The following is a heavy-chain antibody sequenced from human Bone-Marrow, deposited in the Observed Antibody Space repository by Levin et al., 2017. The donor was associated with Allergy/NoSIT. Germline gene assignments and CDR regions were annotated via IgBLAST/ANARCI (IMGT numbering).Heavy chain of an antibody. CDR2: ISYNGLKT. D-gene: IGHD3-10*01. CDR3: TRDGGSGSFYNRPFHF. J-gene: IGHJ4*02. Sequence: SGGSLRLSCAASGFTFEDYAMHWVRHSPGKGLEWVSLISYNGLKTYYADSVKGRFTISRDNRKNSLFLQMRSLRADDTGLYYCTRDGGSGSFYNRPFHFWGRGTLVTVSS. CDR1: GFTFEDYA. V-gene: IGHV3-43D*04.